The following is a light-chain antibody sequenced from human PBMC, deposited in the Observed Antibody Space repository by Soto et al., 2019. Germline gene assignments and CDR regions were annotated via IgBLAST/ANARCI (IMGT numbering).Light chain of an antibody. J-gene: IGLJ2*01. CDR1: SSDGGSYSL. CDR2: DAS. CDR3: CSYAGNVV. V-gene: IGLV2-23*01. Sequence: QSVLTQPASVSGSPGQSITISCTGTSSDGGSYSLVSWYQQHPGKAPKLMIYDASKRPSGVSIRFSGSTAGNTASLTISGLQAEDEADYYCCSYAGNVVFGGGTKVTVL.